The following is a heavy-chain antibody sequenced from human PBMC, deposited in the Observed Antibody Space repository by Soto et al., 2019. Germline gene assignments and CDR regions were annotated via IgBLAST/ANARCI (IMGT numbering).Heavy chain of an antibody. D-gene: IGHD6-13*01. V-gene: IGHV1-46*01. Sequence: ASVKVSCKASGYSFTSYYMYWVRQAPGQGLKCMGIINPSGGSTSYAQKFQGRVTMTRDTSTSTVYMELSSLRYEDTAVYYCARSQEAAGHFDYWGQGTLVTVSS. CDR2: INPSGGST. CDR3: ARSQEAAGHFDY. J-gene: IGHJ4*02. CDR1: GYSFTSYY.